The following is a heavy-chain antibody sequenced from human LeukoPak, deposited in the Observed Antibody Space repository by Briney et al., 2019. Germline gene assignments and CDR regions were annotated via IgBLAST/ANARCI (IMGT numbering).Heavy chain of an antibody. J-gene: IGHJ6*03. CDR2: IRSKAHGGTT. CDR1: GFTFGDYA. Sequence: GGSLRLSCTASGFTFGDYAMSWVRQAPGKGLEWVGFIRSKAHGGTTEYAASVKGRFTISRGDSKSIAYLQMNSLKTEDTAVYYCTRGSIWYSGYEKGIFGNYYYYYMDVWGKGTTVTISS. CDR3: TRGSIWYSGYEKGIFGNYYYYYMDV. V-gene: IGHV3-49*04. D-gene: IGHD5-12*01.